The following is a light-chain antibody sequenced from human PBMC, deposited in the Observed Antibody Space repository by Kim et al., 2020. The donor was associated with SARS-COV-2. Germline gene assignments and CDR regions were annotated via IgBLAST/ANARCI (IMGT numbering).Light chain of an antibody. J-gene: IGKJ2*01. CDR2: DTS. CDR1: HHIRSNK. V-gene: IGKV3-20*01. Sequence: SPGERATLSGTASHHIRSNKLTWYQQRPGQPPKLLIYDTSRRATGVPDRFSGSGSGTDFTLTISRLEPEDFAVYSCQQYGTSPYTFGRGTKLEI. CDR3: QQYGTSPYT.